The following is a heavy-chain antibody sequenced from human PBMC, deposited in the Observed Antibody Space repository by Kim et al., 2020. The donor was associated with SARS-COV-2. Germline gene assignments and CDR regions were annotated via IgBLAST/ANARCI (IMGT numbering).Heavy chain of an antibody. CDR1: GGSISSSNW. J-gene: IGHJ4*02. CDR3: ARASRGGYYGSGSYPY. V-gene: IGHV4-4*02. CDR2: IYHSGST. Sequence: SETLSLTCAVSGGSISSSNWWSWVRQPPGKGLEWIGEIYHSGSTNYNPSLKSRVTISVDKSKNQFSLKLSSVTAADTAVYYCARASRGGYYGSGSYPYWGQGTLVTVSS. D-gene: IGHD3-10*01.